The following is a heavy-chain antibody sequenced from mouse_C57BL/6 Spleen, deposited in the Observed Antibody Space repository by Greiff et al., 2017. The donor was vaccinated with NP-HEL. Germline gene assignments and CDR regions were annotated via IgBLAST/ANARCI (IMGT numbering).Heavy chain of an antibody. J-gene: IGHJ2*01. V-gene: IGHV1-69*01. CDR3: ARMGDGSSLRDY. CDR1: GYTFTSYW. Sequence: QVQLQQPGAELVMPGASVKLSCKASGYTFTSYWMHWVKQRPGQGLEWIGEIDPSDSYTNYNQKFKGKSTLTVDKSSSTAYMQLSSLTSEDSAVYYCARMGDGSSLRDYWGQGTTLTVSS. CDR2: IDPSDSYT. D-gene: IGHD1-1*01.